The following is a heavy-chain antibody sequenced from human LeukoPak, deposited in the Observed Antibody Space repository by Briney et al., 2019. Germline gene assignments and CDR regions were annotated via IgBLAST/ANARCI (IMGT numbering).Heavy chain of an antibody. Sequence: PGGSLRLSCLASGFTFNIYSLNWVRQAPGKGLEWVSSITSTSTYIYYADSVKGRFTISRDNAQNSLYLQMNSLRAEDTAVYYCARDRRHSHSGFDYWGQGTLVTVSS. CDR3: ARDRRHSHSGFDY. J-gene: IGHJ4*02. V-gene: IGHV3-21*01. CDR1: GFTFNIYS. D-gene: IGHD5-18*01. CDR2: ITSTSTYI.